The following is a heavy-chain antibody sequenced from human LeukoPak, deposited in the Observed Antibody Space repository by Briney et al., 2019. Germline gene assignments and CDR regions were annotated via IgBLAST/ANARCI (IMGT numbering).Heavy chain of an antibody. D-gene: IGHD2-8*01. V-gene: IGHV3-23*01. Sequence: GGSLRLSCATSGFAFRNYFMMWVRQAPGKGLECVSAITGTIATGDPPYYADSVKGRFTISRDNSRNTLYLQLNDLRAEDTAIYYCAKAFGTNGYFQLPIDFWGQGTLVTVSS. J-gene: IGHJ4*02. CDR1: GFAFRNYF. CDR2: ITGTIATGDPP. CDR3: AKAFGTNGYFQLPIDF.